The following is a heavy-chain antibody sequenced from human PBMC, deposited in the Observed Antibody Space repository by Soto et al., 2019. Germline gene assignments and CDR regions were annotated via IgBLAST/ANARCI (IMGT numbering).Heavy chain of an antibody. J-gene: IGHJ4*02. Sequence: GGSLRLSCAASGFTFSDYYMSWIRQAPGKGLEWVSYISSSGSTIYYADSVKGRFTISRDNAKNSLYLQMNSLRAEDTAVYYCASLIFSGYDFGRGYYFDYWGQGTLVTVSS. CDR3: ASLIFSGYDFGRGYYFDY. V-gene: IGHV3-11*01. D-gene: IGHD5-12*01. CDR2: ISSSGSTI. CDR1: GFTFSDYY.